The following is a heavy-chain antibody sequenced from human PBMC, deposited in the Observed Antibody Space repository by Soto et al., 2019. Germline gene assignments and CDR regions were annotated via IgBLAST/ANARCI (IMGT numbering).Heavy chain of an antibody. Sequence: SLRLSFAASGFTFSSYGMHWVRQAPGKGLEWVAVIWYDGSNKYYADSVKGRFTISRDNSKNTLYLQMNSLRAEDTAVYYCARELFVGYYDSSGYYGGYYYGMDVWGQGTTVTVSS. J-gene: IGHJ6*02. D-gene: IGHD3-22*01. CDR3: ARELFVGYYDSSGYYGGYYYGMDV. CDR2: IWYDGSNK. V-gene: IGHV3-33*01. CDR1: GFTFSSYG.